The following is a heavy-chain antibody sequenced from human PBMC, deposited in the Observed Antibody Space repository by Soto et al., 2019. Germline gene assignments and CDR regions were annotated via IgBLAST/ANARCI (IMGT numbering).Heavy chain of an antibody. D-gene: IGHD4-17*01. CDR3: ARDGRTTVVPGYWDY. V-gene: IGHV1-46*01. J-gene: IGHJ4*02. CDR1: GNPFSGYY. Sequence: SGNVSCNASGNPFSGYYMHLDRQAPGQGLEWMGVINPSGDTTNYAQKFQGRVTVTKDTSTSTLYMELSSLRSEDTAVYYCARDGRTTVVPGYWDYWGQGTLATVSP. CDR2: INPSGDTT.